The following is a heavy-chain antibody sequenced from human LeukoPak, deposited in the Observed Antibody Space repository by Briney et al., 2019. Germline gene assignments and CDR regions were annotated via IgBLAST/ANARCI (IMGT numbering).Heavy chain of an antibody. J-gene: IGHJ4*02. CDR2: INHSGSS. D-gene: IGHD2-8*01. CDR1: GGSFSGYY. V-gene: IGHV4-34*01. CDR3: ARGIGYCTNGVCYTFDY. Sequence: SETLSLTCAVYGGSFSGYYWSWIRQPPGKGLEWIGEINHSGSSNYNPSLKSRVTISVDTSKNQFSLKLSSVAAADTAVYYCARGIGYCTNGVCYTFDYWGQGTLVTVSS.